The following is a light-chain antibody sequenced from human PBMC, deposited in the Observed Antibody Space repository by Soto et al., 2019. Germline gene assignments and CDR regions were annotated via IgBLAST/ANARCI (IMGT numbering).Light chain of an antibody. V-gene: IGKV1-39*01. CDR2: SAS. CDR3: QQSFSTPMYT. CDR1: QRIGRY. J-gene: IGKJ2*01. Sequence: DIQMTQSPSSLSASVGDRVTITCRASQRIGRYLNWYQQKSGRAPKLLIYSASSLHSGVPSRFSCRGSCTDYTLTISCLQPEDFATYYCQQSFSTPMYTFGPGTKLET.